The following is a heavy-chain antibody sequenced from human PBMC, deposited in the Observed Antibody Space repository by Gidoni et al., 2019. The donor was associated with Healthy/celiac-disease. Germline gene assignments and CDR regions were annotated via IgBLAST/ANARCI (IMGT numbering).Heavy chain of an antibody. V-gene: IGHV3-49*05. D-gene: IGHD6-13*01. CDR2: IRSKAYGGTT. J-gene: IGHJ4*02. CDR3: TRVSGSSWLFDY. Sequence: EVQLVESGGGLVKPGRSLRLSCTASGFTFGDYAMSWFRQAPGKGLEWVGFIRSKAYGGTTEDAASVKGRFTISRDDSKSIAYLQMNSLKTEDTAVYYCTRVSGSSWLFDYWGQGTLVTVSS. CDR1: GFTFGDYA.